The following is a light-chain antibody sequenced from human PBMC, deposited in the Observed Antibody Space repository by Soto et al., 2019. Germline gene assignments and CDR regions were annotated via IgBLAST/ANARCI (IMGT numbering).Light chain of an antibody. J-gene: IGLJ3*02. Sequence: QLVLTQSSSASASLGSSVKLTCTLSSGHSSHIIAWHQQQPGKAPRYLMKLESSGSYNKGSGVPDRFSGSSSGADRYLTISNLQFEDEADYYCETWDSNTRVFGGGTKLTVL. CDR3: ETWDSNTRV. CDR1: SGHSSHI. CDR2: LESSGSY. V-gene: IGLV4-60*02.